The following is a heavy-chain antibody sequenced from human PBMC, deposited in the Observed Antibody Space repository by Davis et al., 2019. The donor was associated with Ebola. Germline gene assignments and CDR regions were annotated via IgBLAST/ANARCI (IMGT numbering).Heavy chain of an antibody. CDR1: GSPFSGHG. CDR3: AKDGGEWSPPHYYYYGMDV. V-gene: IGHV3-30*02. J-gene: IGHJ6*02. CDR2: IRFDGSSE. D-gene: IGHD3-3*01. Sequence: GESLKISCAASGSPFSGHGIHWVRQAPGKGLEWVTFIRFDGSSEYYVDSVKGRFTISRDNAKNTVYLQMNSLKTEDAAVYYCAKDGGEWSPPHYYYYGMDVWGQGTTVTVSS.